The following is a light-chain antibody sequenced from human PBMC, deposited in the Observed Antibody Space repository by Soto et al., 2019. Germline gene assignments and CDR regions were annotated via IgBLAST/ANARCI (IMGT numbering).Light chain of an antibody. Sequence: DIQMTQSPSILSASVGDRVTITCRASQSIVSWLAWYQQKPGTAPKLLIYDASSLQTGVPSRFSGSRSGAEFTLTISSLQPDDFATYHCQQYNAYPRTLGQGTKVEI. CDR3: QQYNAYPRT. V-gene: IGKV1-5*01. CDR2: DAS. CDR1: QSIVSW. J-gene: IGKJ1*01.